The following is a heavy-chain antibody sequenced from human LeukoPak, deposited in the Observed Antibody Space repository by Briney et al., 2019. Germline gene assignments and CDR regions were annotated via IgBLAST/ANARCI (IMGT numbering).Heavy chain of an antibody. Sequence: GGSLRLSCAASEFAFSNYWMSWVRQAPGKGLEWVANIKPDGSEKYHVESVQGRFTISRDNAQNLLYLQMNSLRVEDTAVYYCARPTLGYCSSTSCYPEYFQHWGQGTLVTVSS. CDR2: IKPDGSEK. CDR1: EFAFSNYW. V-gene: IGHV3-7*01. D-gene: IGHD2-2*01. CDR3: ARPTLGYCSSTSCYPEYFQH. J-gene: IGHJ1*01.